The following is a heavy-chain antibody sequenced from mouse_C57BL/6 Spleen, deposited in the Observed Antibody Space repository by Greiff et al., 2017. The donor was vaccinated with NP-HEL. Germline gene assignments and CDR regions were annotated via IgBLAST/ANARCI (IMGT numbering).Heavy chain of an antibody. CDR3: AKSNYGFFAY. Sequence: QVQLQQSGAELVRPGTSVKVSCKASGYAFTNSLIEWVKQRPGQGLEWIGVINPGSGGTNYNEKFKGKATLTADKSSSTAYMQLSSLTSEDSAVYFCAKSNYGFFAYWGQGTLVTVSA. V-gene: IGHV1-54*01. J-gene: IGHJ3*01. D-gene: IGHD2-5*01. CDR2: INPGSGGT. CDR1: GYAFTNSL.